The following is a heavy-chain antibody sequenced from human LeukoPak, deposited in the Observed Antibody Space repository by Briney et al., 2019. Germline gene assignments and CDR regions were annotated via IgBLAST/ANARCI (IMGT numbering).Heavy chain of an antibody. CDR2: IYYSGST. CDR1: GGSITGSSYY. CDR3: ARGSYDVLTGRSTLGEY. J-gene: IGHJ4*02. D-gene: IGHD3-9*01. V-gene: IGHV4-39*02. Sequence: SETLSLTCTISGGSITGSSYYWGWIRQSPGKGLVWIGNIYYSGSTYYNSSLKSRVTISIDTSKNHFSLRLTSVTASDTAVYFCARGSYDVLTGRSTLGEYWGQGTLVAVSS.